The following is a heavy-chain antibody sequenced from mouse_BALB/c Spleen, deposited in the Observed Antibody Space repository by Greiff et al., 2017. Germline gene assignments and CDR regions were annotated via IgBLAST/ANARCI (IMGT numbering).Heavy chain of an antibody. CDR1: GYTFTSYW. J-gene: IGHJ3*01. V-gene: IGHV1-7*01. D-gene: IGHD2-12*01. Sequence: QVHVKQSGAELAKPGASVKMSCKASGYTFTSYWMHWVKQRPGQGLEWIGYINPSTGYTEYNQKFKDKATLTADKSSSTAYMQLSSLTSEDSAVYYCARGGNIATTWFAYWGQGTLVTVSA. CDR3: ARGGNIATTWFAY. CDR2: INPSTGYT.